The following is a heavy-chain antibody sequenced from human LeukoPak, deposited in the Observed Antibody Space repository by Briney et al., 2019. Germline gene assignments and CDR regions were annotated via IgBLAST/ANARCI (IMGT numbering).Heavy chain of an antibody. Sequence: SVKVSCKASGYTFTSYGISWVRQAPRQGLEWMGRIIPILGIANYAQKFQGRVTITADKSTSTAYMELSSLRSEDTAVYYCARREYYYDSSGYYLYWGQGTLVTVSS. CDR2: IIPILGIA. V-gene: IGHV1-69*04. D-gene: IGHD3-22*01. CDR3: ARREYYYDSSGYYLY. CDR1: GYTFTSYG. J-gene: IGHJ4*02.